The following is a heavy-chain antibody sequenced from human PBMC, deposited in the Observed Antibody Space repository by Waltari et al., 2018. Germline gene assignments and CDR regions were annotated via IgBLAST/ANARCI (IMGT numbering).Heavy chain of an antibody. Sequence: QLQLQESGPRLVRPSETLSLICRVSGVSITSNRHYWAWIRQSPGQGLEWIGTVSYSETTYISPSLKRRVSVSRDTSKNQVSLILGSVTAADMAVYYCATYIGASVGTAAFDVWGQGTMVTVSS. CDR2: VSYSETT. D-gene: IGHD5-12*01. J-gene: IGHJ3*01. V-gene: IGHV4-39*01. CDR1: GVSITSNRHY. CDR3: ATYIGASVGTAAFDV.